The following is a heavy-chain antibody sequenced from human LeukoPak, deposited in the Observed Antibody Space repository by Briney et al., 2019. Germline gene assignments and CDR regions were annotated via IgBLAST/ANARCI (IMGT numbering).Heavy chain of an antibody. D-gene: IGHD2-2*01. Sequence: PSETLSLTCTVSGGSISNINYYWGWIRQPPGKGLEWIGSIDYSGSTYYNPSLKSRVSISVDTSKNQFSLKLSSVTAADTAVYFCARHRDCSSSSCNGGYYYAMDVWGQGTTVTVSS. CDR1: GGSISNINYY. CDR2: IDYSGST. CDR3: ARHRDCSSSSCNGGYYYAMDV. J-gene: IGHJ6*02. V-gene: IGHV4-39*01.